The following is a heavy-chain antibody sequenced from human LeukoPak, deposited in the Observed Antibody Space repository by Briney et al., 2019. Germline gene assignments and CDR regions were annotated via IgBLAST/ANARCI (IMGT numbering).Heavy chain of an antibody. CDR2: ISAYNGNT. J-gene: IGHJ4*02. D-gene: IGHD1-26*01. Sequence: ASVTVSCKASGYTFTSYSISWLRQAPGQGLEWMGWISAYNGNTNYAQKLQGRVTMTTDTSTSTAYMELRSLRSDDTAVYYCAREAGATVDYWGQGTLVTASS. CDR3: AREAGATVDY. CDR1: GYTFTSYS. V-gene: IGHV1-18*04.